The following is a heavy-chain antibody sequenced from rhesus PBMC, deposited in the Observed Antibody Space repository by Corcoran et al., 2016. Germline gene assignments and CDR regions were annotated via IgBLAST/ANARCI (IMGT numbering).Heavy chain of an antibody. J-gene: IGHJ4*01. Sequence: EVQLVESGGGLVQPGGSLRLSCAASGFTFSSYDMSWVRQAPGKGLEWVSYISYTLKTIYYADSVKGRFTISRDNAKNSLSLQMSSLRAEDTAVYYCTRAAGYLYFDYWGQGVLVTVSS. CDR3: TRAAGYLYFDY. CDR2: ISYTLKTI. D-gene: IGHD2-2*01. CDR1: GFTFSSYD. V-gene: IGHV3-136*01.